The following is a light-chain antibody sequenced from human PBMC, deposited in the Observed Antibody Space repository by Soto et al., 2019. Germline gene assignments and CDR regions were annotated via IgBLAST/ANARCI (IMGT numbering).Light chain of an antibody. CDR2: EVN. Sequence: QSALTQSPSASGSPGQSVTISCTGTSSDVGGYNYVSWYQQHPGKAPKLMIYEVNRRPSGVPDRFSGSKSGNTASLTVSGLQAEDEADYYCSSYAGRNTFVFGTGTKVTVL. CDR1: SSDVGGYNY. CDR3: SSYAGRNTFV. V-gene: IGLV2-8*01. J-gene: IGLJ1*01.